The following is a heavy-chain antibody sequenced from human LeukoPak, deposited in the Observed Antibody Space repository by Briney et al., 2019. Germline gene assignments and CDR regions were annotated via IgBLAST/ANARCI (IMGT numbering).Heavy chain of an antibody. D-gene: IGHD2-2*02. Sequence: PGGSLRLSCAASGFTFNGYAMSWVRQAPGKGLEWVSTISPTGAGTYYADSVKGLFTISRDNSKNTLYLEMNGLRAEDTAVYYCAKYTERAFDVWGQGTTVTVSS. V-gene: IGHV3-23*01. J-gene: IGHJ3*01. CDR3: AKYTERAFDV. CDR2: ISPTGAGT. CDR1: GFTFNGYA.